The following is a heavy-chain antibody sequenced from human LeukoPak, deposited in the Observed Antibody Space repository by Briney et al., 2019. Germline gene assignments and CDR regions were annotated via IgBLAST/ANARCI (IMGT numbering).Heavy chain of an antibody. V-gene: IGHV4-59*08. J-gene: IGHJ6*03. D-gene: IGHD3-3*01. CDR2: VYYNGST. CDR3: ARQAATISGVVNNYYYYMDV. CDR1: GGSISSYY. Sequence: SETLSLTCTVSGGSISSYYWSWVRQPPGKGLEYIGCVYYNGSTNYNPSLKSRVTISVDTSKNQFSLNLSSVTAADTAMYYCARQAATISGVVNNYYYYMDVWGKGTTVTFSS.